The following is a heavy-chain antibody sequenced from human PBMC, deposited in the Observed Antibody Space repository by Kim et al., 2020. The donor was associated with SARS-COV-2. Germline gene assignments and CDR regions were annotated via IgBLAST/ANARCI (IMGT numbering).Heavy chain of an antibody. Sequence: GGSLRLSCAASGFIFSNYIMNWVRQAPGKGLQWVSSITGGGTANYADSVRGRFTISRDNSNNKLYLQMNSLRAEDTAVYYCAKDGPNWGSYFDPWGQGTLVTVSS. CDR3: AKDGPNWGSYFDP. CDR2: ITGGGTA. CDR1: GFIFSNYI. D-gene: IGHD7-27*01. J-gene: IGHJ4*02. V-gene: IGHV3-23*01.